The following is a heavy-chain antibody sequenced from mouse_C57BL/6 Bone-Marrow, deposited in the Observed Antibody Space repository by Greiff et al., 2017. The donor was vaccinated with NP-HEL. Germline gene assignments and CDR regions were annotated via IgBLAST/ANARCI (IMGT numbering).Heavy chain of an antibody. CDR3: ARDYYGSSSHWYFDV. CDR2: ISYDGSN. V-gene: IGHV3-6*01. D-gene: IGHD1-1*01. CDR1: GYSITSGYY. J-gene: IGHJ1*03. Sequence: VQLQQSGPGLVKPSQSLSLTCSVTGYSITSGYYWNWIRQFPGNKLEWMGYISYDGSNNYNPSLKNRISITRDTSKNQFFLKLNSVTTEDTATYYCARDYYGSSSHWYFDVWGTGTTVTVSS.